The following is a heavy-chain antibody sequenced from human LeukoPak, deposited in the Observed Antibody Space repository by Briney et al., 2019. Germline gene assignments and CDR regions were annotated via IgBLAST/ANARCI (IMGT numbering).Heavy chain of an antibody. CDR1: GFTFSHYG. CDR2: IRYDGSNK. D-gene: IGHD6-19*01. V-gene: IGHV3-30*02. Sequence: GGSLRLSCAASGFTFSHYGMHWVRQAPGKGLEWVAFIRYDGSNKSYGDSVKGRFTISRDDSKNTLYLQMNSLRAEDTAVYYCARILDSAWGELGYWGQGTLVTVSS. J-gene: IGHJ4*02. CDR3: ARILDSAWGELGY.